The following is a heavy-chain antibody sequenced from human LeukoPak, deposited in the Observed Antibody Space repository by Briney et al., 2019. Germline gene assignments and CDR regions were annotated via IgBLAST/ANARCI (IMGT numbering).Heavy chain of an antibody. CDR1: GYTFTGYY. D-gene: IGHD5-12*01. CDR3: ARGIVATRTVDY. V-gene: IGHV1-2*02. Sequence: ASVKVSCKASGYTFTGYYMYWVRQAPGQGLEWMGWINPNSGGTNYAQKFQGRVTMTRDTSISTAYMELSRLRSDDTAVYYCARGIVATRTVDYWGQGTLVTVSS. J-gene: IGHJ4*02. CDR2: INPNSGGT.